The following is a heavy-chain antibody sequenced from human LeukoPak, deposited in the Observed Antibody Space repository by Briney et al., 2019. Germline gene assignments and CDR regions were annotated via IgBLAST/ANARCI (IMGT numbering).Heavy chain of an antibody. CDR1: GYSFTSYW. V-gene: IGHV5-51*01. J-gene: IGHJ3*02. D-gene: IGHD3-22*01. Sequence: GESLKISRKGSGYSFTSYWIGWVRQMPGKGLEWMGIIYPGDSDTRYSPSFQGQVTISADKSISTAYLQWSSLKASDTAMYYCASYYYDSSGYESAPDAFDIWGQATMVTVSS. CDR2: IYPGDSDT. CDR3: ASYYYDSSGYESAPDAFDI.